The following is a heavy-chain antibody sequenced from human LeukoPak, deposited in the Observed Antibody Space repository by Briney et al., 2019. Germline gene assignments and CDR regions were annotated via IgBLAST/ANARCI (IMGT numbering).Heavy chain of an antibody. CDR1: GYTFTSYG. D-gene: IGHD3-9*01. J-gene: IGHJ5*02. CDR2: ISACNGNT. Sequence: ASVKVSCTASGYTFTSYGISWVRQAPGKGLEWMGWISACNGNTNYAQKLQGRVTMTTDTSTSTAYMELRSLRSDDTAVYYCARDEGYDILTGYYNVFWFDPWGQGTLVTVSS. CDR3: ARDEGYDILTGYYNVFWFDP. V-gene: IGHV1-18*04.